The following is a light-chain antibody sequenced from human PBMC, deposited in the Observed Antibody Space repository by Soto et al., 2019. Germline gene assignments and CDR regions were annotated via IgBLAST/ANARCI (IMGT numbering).Light chain of an antibody. J-gene: IGLJ1*01. CDR3: CSYAGSYTYV. CDR2: DVS. V-gene: IGLV2-11*01. Sequence: HSALTQPRSVSGSPGQSVTISCTGTSSDVGGSNYVSWYQQHPGKAPKLMIYDVSKRPSGVPDRFSGSKSGNTASLTISGLQADDEAEYYCCSYAGSYTYVFGTGTKLTVL. CDR1: SSDVGGSNY.